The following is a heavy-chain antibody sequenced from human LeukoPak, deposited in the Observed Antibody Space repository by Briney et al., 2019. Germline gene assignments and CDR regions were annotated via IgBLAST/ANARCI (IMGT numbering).Heavy chain of an antibody. Sequence: GASVKVSCKASGYTFTSYGISWVRQAPGQGLEWMGWISAYNGNTNYAQKLQGRVTMTTDTSTSTAYMELRSLRSDDTAVYYCAREDGYYDFWSGGYFDYWGQGTLVTVSS. CDR2: ISAYNGNT. CDR3: AREDGYYDFWSGGYFDY. V-gene: IGHV1-18*01. CDR1: GYTFTSYG. J-gene: IGHJ4*02. D-gene: IGHD3-3*01.